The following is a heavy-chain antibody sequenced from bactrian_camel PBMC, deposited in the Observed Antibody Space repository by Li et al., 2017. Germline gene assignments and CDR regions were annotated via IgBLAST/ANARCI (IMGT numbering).Heavy chain of an antibody. CDR2: IYNRGQRT. D-gene: IGHD2*01. V-gene: IGHV3S6*01. Sequence: HVQLVESGGGLVQPGGSLRLSCAASGSTYSFNCMAWFRQTPGKERERVAVIYNRGQRTDYADSAKGRFSISLDNSQNTLYLQMNSLKPDDTAMYYCAAATRFGCGIYWSPHPYKGQGTQVTVS. J-gene: IGHJ4*01. CDR1: GSTYSFNC.